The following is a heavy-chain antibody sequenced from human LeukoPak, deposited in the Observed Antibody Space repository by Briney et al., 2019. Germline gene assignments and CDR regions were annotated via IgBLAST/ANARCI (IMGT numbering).Heavy chain of an antibody. CDR2: INHSGST. CDR3: ARDYGDHEDY. V-gene: IGHV4-34*01. J-gene: IGHJ4*02. D-gene: IGHD4-17*01. CDR1: GGSLSGYY. Sequence: SETLSLTCAVYGGSLSGYYWSWIRQPPGKGLEWIGEINHSGSTNYNPSLKSRVTISVDTSKNQFSLKLSSVTAADTAVYYCARDYGDHEDYWGQGTLVTVSS.